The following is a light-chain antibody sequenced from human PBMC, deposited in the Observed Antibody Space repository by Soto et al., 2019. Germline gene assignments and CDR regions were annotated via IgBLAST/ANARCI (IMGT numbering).Light chain of an antibody. CDR3: QQSYSTSTPPS. CDR2: AAS. V-gene: IGKV1-39*01. Sequence: DIQMTQSPSSLSASVGDRVTMTCRASQSITTHVNWYQQKPGKAPKPLLYAASILQSGVPSRFSGSGSGTDFTLTISSLQPEDFATYFCQQSYSTSTPPSFGQGTKLEIK. J-gene: IGKJ2*01. CDR1: QSITTH.